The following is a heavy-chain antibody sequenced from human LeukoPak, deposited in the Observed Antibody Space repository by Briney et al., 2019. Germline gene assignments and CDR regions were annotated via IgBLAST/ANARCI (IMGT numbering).Heavy chain of an antibody. CDR3: ARDGGTDGNTVFDI. CDR2: SRNKTNSYTT. J-gene: IGHJ3*02. CDR1: GLTLSNHY. Sequence: GGSLRLSCTTSGLTLSNHYIDWVRHAPGKGLEWVGRSRNKTNSYTTEYAASVKGRFTISRDDSENSVFLQMSSLRTEDTAVYYCARDGGTDGNTVFDIWGQGTMVSVSS. D-gene: IGHD3-16*01. V-gene: IGHV3-72*01.